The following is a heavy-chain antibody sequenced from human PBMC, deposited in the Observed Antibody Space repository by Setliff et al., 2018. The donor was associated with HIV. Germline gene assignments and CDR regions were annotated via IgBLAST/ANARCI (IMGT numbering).Heavy chain of an antibody. Sequence: NPSETLSLTCTVSGGSISSGSHYWSWIRQPAGKGLEWIGHIYTTGSTNYNPPLKGRVTISGDTSKNQFSLKLSSVTAADTAVYYCARGNDYGGSYYFDYWGQGTLVTVSS. V-gene: IGHV4-61*09. CDR1: GGSISSGSHY. CDR2: IYTTGST. D-gene: IGHD4-17*01. CDR3: ARGNDYGGSYYFDY. J-gene: IGHJ4*02.